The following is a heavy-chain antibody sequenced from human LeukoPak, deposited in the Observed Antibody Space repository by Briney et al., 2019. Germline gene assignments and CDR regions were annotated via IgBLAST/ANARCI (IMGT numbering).Heavy chain of an antibody. CDR1: GFTFTDAW. CDR2: IKRKSDGGAT. J-gene: IGHJ4*02. CDR3: ATGSRGDF. D-gene: IGHD2-2*01. V-gene: IGHV3-15*01. Sequence: PGGSLRLSCAASGFTFTDAWMAWLRQAPGKGPEWIGLIKRKSDGGATEYAAPMQGRFIISRDDSKDTLYLQMNGLKTEDTAVYYCATGSRGDFWGRGTLVTVSS.